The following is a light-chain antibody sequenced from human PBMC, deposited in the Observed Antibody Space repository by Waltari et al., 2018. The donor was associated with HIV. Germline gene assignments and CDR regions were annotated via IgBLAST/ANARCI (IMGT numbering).Light chain of an antibody. CDR1: SSNLGSGTE. CDR3: QSYDNILSGVL. J-gene: IGLJ2*01. CDR2: DIN. V-gene: IGLV1-40*01. Sequence: SVLNQPPSVSGAPRQRVTIYCTGSSSNLGSGTEVSWYQQLPGTGPKLLLYDINNRPSGVPDRFSGSESGTSASLAITGLQAEDEADYYCQSYDNILSGVLFGGGTKLTVL.